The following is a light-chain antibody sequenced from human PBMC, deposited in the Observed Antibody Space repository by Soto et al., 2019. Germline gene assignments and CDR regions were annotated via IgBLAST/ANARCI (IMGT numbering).Light chain of an antibody. Sequence: EIVMTQSPATLSVSPWERATXSCXASQSVSSNLAWYQQKPGQAPRLLIYGASTRATGIPARFSGSGSGTEFTLTISSLQSEDFAVYYCQQYNNWPLTFGGGTKVDIK. CDR2: GAS. CDR3: QQYNNWPLT. J-gene: IGKJ4*01. CDR1: QSVSSN. V-gene: IGKV3-15*01.